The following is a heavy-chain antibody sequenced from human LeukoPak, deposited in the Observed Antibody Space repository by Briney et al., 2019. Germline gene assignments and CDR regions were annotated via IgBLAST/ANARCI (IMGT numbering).Heavy chain of an antibody. V-gene: IGHV4-4*07. J-gene: IGHJ6*03. CDR1: GGSISSYY. CDR2: IYTSGST. D-gene: IGHD4-11*01. CDR3: ARETTVTTTYYYYYYMDV. Sequence: SETLSLTCTVSGGSISSYYWSWIRQPAGKELEWIGRIYTSGSTNYNPSLKSRVTMSVDTSKNQFSLKLSSVTAADTAVYYCARETTVTTTYYYYYYMDVWGKGTTVTVSS.